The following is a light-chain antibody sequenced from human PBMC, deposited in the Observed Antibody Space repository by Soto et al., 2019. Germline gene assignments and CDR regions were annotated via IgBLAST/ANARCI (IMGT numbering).Light chain of an antibody. J-gene: IGLJ1*01. CDR2: DVS. V-gene: IGLV2-14*01. Sequence: QSVLTKPASVSGSPGQSITISCTGTSSDVGGYNYVSWYQQHPGKAPKLMIYDVSNRPSGVSNRFSGSKSGNTASLTISGLQAEYEADYYCNSWTSSRTYVFGTGTKVTGL. CDR3: NSWTSSRTYV. CDR1: SSDVGGYNY.